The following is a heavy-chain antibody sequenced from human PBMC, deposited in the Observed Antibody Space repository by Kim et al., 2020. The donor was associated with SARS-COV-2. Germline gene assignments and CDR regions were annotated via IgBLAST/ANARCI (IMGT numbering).Heavy chain of an antibody. CDR1: GFTFSSYS. Sequence: GGSLRLSCAASGFTFSSYSMNWVRQAPGKGLEWVSSISSSSSYIYYADSVKGRFTISRDNAKNSLYLQMNSLRAEDTAVYYCARDSLKGFGIAYDYWGQGTLVTVSS. V-gene: IGHV3-21*01. J-gene: IGHJ4*02. CDR2: ISSSSSYI. CDR3: ARDSLKGFGIAYDY. D-gene: IGHD6-13*01.